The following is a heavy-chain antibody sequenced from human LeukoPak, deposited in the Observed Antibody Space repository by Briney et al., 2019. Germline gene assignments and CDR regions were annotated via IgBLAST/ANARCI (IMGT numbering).Heavy chain of an antibody. CDR3: AKDAGGDQLLLRIQLFHTYFDY. CDR2: ISGSGGST. D-gene: IGHD5-18*01. V-gene: IGHV3-23*01. J-gene: IGHJ4*02. CDR1: GFTFSSYA. Sequence: PGGSLRLSCAASGFTFSSYAMSWVRQAPGKGLEWVSAISGSGGSTYYADSVKGRFTISRDNSKNTLYLQMNSLRAEDTAVYYCAKDAGGDQLLLRIQLFHTYFDYWGQGTLVTVSS.